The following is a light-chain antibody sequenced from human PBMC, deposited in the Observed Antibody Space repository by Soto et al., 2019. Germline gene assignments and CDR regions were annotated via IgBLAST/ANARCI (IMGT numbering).Light chain of an antibody. CDR1: NIASKS. CDR2: DDS. CDR3: QVWDISSDQSL. V-gene: IGLV3-21*02. Sequence: SYELTQPPSVSVAPGQTARITCGGNNIASKSVHWYQQRPGQAPVLVLYDDSNRPSGIPARFSGSNSGSTATLTISSVEAGDEADYFCQVWDISSDQSLFGAGTKVTVL. J-gene: IGLJ1*01.